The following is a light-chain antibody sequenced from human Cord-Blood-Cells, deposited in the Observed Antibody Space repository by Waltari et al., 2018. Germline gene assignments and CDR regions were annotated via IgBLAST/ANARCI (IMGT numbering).Light chain of an antibody. J-gene: IGKJ1*01. Sequence: DIVMTQSPDSLAVSLGGRATIDCKSSQRVLYSSNNKNYLAWYQQKPGQPPKLLIYWASTRESGVPDRFSGSGSGTDFTLTISSLQAEDVAVYYCQQYYSTPPWTFGQGTKVEIK. CDR3: QQYYSTPPWT. V-gene: IGKV4-1*01. CDR1: QRVLYSSNNKNY. CDR2: WAS.